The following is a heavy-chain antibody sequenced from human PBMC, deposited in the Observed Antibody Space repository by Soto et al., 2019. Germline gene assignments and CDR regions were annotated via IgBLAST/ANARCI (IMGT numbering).Heavy chain of an antibody. CDR3: AKDSISIAVAGFFDY. CDR2: ISYDGSNK. V-gene: IGHV3-30*18. J-gene: IGHJ4*02. D-gene: IGHD6-19*01. Sequence: QVQLVESGGGVVQPGRSLRLSCAASGFTFSSYGMHWVRQAPGKGLEWVAVISYDGSNKYYADSVKGRFTISRDNSKNTLYLQMNSLRAEDTAVYYCAKDSISIAVAGFFDYWGQGTLVTVSS. CDR1: GFTFSSYG.